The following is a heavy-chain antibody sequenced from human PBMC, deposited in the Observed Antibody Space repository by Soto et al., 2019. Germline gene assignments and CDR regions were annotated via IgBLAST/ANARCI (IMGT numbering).Heavy chain of an antibody. CDR3: RHGSVLEPEFVY. V-gene: IGHV2-5*02. Sequence: QITLKESGPTLVKPTQTVTLTCTFSGFSLSTAVGVGWIRQPPGKALEWLVVIYRDDDKRYSPSLNSMLTITKDNTKHQEVLTMAHRVHGDAATYFCRHGSVLEPEFVYWRRRTLVTVSS. J-gene: IGHJ4*02. D-gene: IGHD6-19*01. CDR1: GFSLSTAVG. CDR2: IYRDDDK.